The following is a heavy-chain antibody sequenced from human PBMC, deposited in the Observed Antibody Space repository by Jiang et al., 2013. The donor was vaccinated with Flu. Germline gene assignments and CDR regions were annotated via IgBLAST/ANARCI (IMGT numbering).Heavy chain of an antibody. V-gene: IGHV4-39*01. CDR1: GAPITISTYS. CDR2: IYQSGTT. CDR3: ARQYYDVWGDPPAWGYGLDV. J-gene: IGHJ6*02. D-gene: IGHD3-3*01. Sequence: TCTVSGAPITISTYSWAWIRQPPGKGLEWIGNIYQSGTTHYKPSLQSRVTMSVDTSKSQFSLKLNSVSAADTAIYYCARQYYDVWGDPPAWGYGLDVWGQGTTVTVSS.